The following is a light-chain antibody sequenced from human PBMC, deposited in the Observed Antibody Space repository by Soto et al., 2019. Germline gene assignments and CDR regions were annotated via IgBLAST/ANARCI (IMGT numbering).Light chain of an antibody. CDR3: QQANSFPHT. CDR2: DAS. V-gene: IGKV1-12*01. Sequence: DIQMTQSPSSVSASVGDRVTITCRARQGIGSWLAWYQQKPGKAPNLLIYDASKLHSGVPSRFSDSGSGTYFSLTISSLQPEDFATYYCQQANSFPHTFGGGTKVEI. CDR1: QGIGSW. J-gene: IGKJ4*01.